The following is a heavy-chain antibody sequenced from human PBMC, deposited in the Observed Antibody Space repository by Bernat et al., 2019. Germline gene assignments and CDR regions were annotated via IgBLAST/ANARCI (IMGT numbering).Heavy chain of an antibody. V-gene: IGHV3-30*03. CDR3: ATCSSGWYGGVDY. CDR1: GLTFSSYG. CDR2: ISYDGSNK. D-gene: IGHD6-19*01. J-gene: IGHJ4*02. Sequence: QVQLVESGGGVVQPGRSLRLSCAAPGLTFSSYGMHWVRQAPGKGLERVAVISYDGSNKCCADSVKGRFTISRYNAKNSLYLQMNSLRAEDTAVYYCATCSSGWYGGVDYWGQGTLVTVSS.